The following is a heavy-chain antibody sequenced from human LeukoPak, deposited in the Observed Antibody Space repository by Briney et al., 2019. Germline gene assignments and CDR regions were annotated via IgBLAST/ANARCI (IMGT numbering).Heavy chain of an antibody. D-gene: IGHD6-13*01. CDR1: GXTFSSSA. Sequence: HPGGSLRLSCAASGXTFSSSAMSWVRQAPGKGLEWVSTISSSGTSTYYADSVKGRFTISRDNSKTTVYLQMNSLRAEDTAVYYCAKHLDYSRTHTDYWGQGTPVTVSS. V-gene: IGHV3-23*01. CDR2: ISSSGTST. J-gene: IGHJ4*02. CDR3: AKHLDYSRTHTDY.